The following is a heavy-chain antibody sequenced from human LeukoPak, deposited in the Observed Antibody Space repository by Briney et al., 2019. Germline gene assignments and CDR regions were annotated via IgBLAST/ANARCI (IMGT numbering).Heavy chain of an antibody. CDR3: ARGDSSGSYYAPLDY. V-gene: IGHV4-59*11. CDR1: GGSFSSHY. Sequence: SETLSLTCTVSGGSFSSHYWSWIRQPPGKGLEWIGYISYIGSTNYNPSLKSRVTISVDTSKNQFSLKLSSVTAADTAVYYCARGDSSGSYYAPLDYWGQGTLVTVSS. D-gene: IGHD3-10*01. CDR2: ISYIGST. J-gene: IGHJ4*02.